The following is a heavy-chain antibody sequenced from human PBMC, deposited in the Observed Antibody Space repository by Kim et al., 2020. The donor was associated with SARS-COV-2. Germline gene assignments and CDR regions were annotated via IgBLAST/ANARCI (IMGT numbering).Heavy chain of an antibody. J-gene: IGHJ4*02. Sequence: RNTYYNPSLTTRVTISVDMSKNQFSLTLSSVTAADTAVYYCAKDPPGYWGQGTLVTVSS. V-gene: IGHV4-39*07. CDR3: AKDPPGY. CDR2: RNT.